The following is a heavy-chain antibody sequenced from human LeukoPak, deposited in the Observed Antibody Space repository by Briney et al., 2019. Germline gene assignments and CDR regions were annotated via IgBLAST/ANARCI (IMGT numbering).Heavy chain of an antibody. V-gene: IGHV3-23*01. J-gene: IGHJ4*02. CDR3: AKAMLDSHRRIGSVVRDNQLGFDY. CDR1: GFTFSSYA. CDR2: ISGSGGST. D-gene: IGHD3-10*02. Sequence: GGSLRLSCAASGFTFSSYAMSWVRQAPGKGLEWVSAISGSGGSTYYADSVKGRFTISRDNSKNTLYPQMNSLRAEDTAVYYCAKAMLDSHRRIGSVVRDNQLGFDYWGQGTLVTVSP.